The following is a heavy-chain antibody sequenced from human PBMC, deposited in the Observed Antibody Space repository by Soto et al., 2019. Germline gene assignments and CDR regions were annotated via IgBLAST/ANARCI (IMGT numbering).Heavy chain of an antibody. J-gene: IGHJ6*02. CDR1: GFTFSIYW. CDR2: IDNAGSSA. V-gene: IGHV3-74*01. Sequence: GASVKVSCAASGFTFSIYWMHWVRQAPGKGPVWVSRIDNAGSSARYADSVKGRFTISRDNAKNTVYLQMNSLRAEDTAVYYCTRVGGSVSGMEVWGQGTTVTVSS. CDR3: TRVGGSVSGMEV. D-gene: IGHD1-26*01.